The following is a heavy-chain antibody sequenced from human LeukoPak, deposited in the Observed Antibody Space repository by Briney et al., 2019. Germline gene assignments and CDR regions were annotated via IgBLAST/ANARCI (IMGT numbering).Heavy chain of an antibody. CDR3: AGYCSGGSCFRAHYYYYYGLDV. Sequence: GGSLRLSCAASGFTFSNYAMSWVRQAPGKGREWGSGISGSGGSTDYADSVKGRFTISRDNSKNTLYLQMNSLRAEDTAVYYCAGYCSGGSCFRAHYYYYYGLDVWGKGTTVTVSS. D-gene: IGHD2-15*01. J-gene: IGHJ6*04. V-gene: IGHV3-23*01. CDR1: GFTFSNYA. CDR2: ISGSGGST.